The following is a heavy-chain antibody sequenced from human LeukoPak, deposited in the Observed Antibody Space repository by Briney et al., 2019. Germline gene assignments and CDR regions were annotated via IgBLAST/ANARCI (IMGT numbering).Heavy chain of an antibody. J-gene: IGHJ4*02. Sequence: GESLKISCKGSGYSFTSYWIGWVRQMPGKGLEWMGIIYPGDSDTRYSPSFQGQVTISADKSISTAYLQWSSLKASDTAMYYCARQIAVDSVRGEFDYWGQGTMVTYSS. CDR1: GYSFTSYW. V-gene: IGHV5-51*01. CDR2: IYPGDSDT. CDR3: ARQIAVDSVRGEFDY. D-gene: IGHD3-10*01.